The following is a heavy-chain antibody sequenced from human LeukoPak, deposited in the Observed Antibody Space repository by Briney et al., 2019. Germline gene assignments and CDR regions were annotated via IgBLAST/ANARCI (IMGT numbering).Heavy chain of an antibody. J-gene: IGHJ4*02. CDR1: DGSFSGYY. CDR3: ARGLNDSWTGENY. CDR2: INHSGST. D-gene: IGHD3-3*01. V-gene: IGHV4-34*01. Sequence: SETLSLTCAVYDGSFSGYYWSWIRQPPGKGLEWIGEINHSGSTNYNPSLKSRVTISLDTSKSQFSLKVRYVTAADTAVYYCARGLNDSWTGENYWGQGTLVTVSS.